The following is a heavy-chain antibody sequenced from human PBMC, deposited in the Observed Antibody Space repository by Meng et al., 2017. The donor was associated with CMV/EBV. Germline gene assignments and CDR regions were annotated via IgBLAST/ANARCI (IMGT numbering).Heavy chain of an antibody. CDR2: IYYSGST. J-gene: IGHJ5*02. CDR3: ARARGYSSSSKDWFDP. D-gene: IGHD6-6*01. Sequence: SETLSPTCTVSGGSTSSYYWSWIRQLPGKGLEWIGYIYYSGSTNYNPSLKSRVTTSVDTSKNQFSLKLSSVTAADTAVYYCARARGYSSSSKDWFDPWGQGTLVTVSS. CDR1: GGSTSSYY. V-gene: IGHV4-59*01.